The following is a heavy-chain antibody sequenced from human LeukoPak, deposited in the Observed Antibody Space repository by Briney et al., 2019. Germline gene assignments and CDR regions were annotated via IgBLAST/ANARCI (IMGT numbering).Heavy chain of an antibody. J-gene: IGHJ3*02. CDR3: AAANPLLRGGFDI. Sequence: SETLSLTCAVYGGSFSGYYWSWIRQPPGKGLEWIGEINHSGSTNYNPSLKSRVTISVDTSKNQFSLKLSSVTAADTAVYYCAAANPLLRGGFDIWGQGTMVTISS. D-gene: IGHD2-15*01. CDR1: GGSFSGYY. V-gene: IGHV4-34*01. CDR2: INHSGST.